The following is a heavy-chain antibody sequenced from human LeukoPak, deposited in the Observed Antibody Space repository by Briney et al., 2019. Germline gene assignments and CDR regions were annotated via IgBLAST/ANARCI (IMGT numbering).Heavy chain of an antibody. Sequence: PGGSLRLSCAASGFTFSSYSMNWVRQAPGKGLEWVSSISSSTSYIYYADSAKGRFTVSRDNAKNSLFLQMNSLRAEDTAVYYCARDRYCSSTSCYIEATNDYWGQGTLVTVSS. D-gene: IGHD2-2*02. CDR1: GFTFSSYS. CDR3: ARDRYCSSTSCYIEATNDY. J-gene: IGHJ4*02. CDR2: ISSSTSYI. V-gene: IGHV3-21*01.